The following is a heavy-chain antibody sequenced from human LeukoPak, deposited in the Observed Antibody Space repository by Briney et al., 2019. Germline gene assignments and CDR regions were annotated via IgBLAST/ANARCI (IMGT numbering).Heavy chain of an antibody. D-gene: IGHD4-17*01. CDR3: AKGNGDYFDY. V-gene: IGHV3-21*01. Sequence: PGWSLRLSCAAAGFTFSSYSMNWVRQAPGKGREWVSSISSAVTYIYYADSVEGRFTISRDNAKKSLFLQMNSLRAEDTAVYYCAKGNGDYFDYWGQGTLVTVSS. J-gene: IGHJ4*02. CDR1: GFTFSSYS. CDR2: ISSAVTYI.